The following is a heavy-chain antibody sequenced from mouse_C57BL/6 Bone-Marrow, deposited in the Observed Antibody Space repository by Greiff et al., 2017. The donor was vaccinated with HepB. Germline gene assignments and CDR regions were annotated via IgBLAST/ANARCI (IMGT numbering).Heavy chain of an antibody. CDR3: ARHYYGSPWYFDV. J-gene: IGHJ1*03. V-gene: IGHV5-12*01. D-gene: IGHD1-1*01. CDR1: GFTFSDYY. CDR2: ISNGGGST. Sequence: EVNVVESGGGLVQPGGSLKLSCAASGFTFSDYYMYWVRQTPEKRLEWVAYISNGGGSTYYPDTVKGRFTISRDNAKNTLYLQMSRLKSEDTAMYYCARHYYGSPWYFDVWGTGTTVTVSS.